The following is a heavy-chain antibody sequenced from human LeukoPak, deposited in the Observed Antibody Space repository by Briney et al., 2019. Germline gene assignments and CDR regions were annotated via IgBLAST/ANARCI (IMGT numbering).Heavy chain of an antibody. Sequence: GGSLRLSCAASRVTFSSYSMNWVRQAPGKGLEWGSSISSSRSYIYYADSVKGRFTISRDNAKNSLYLQMNSLRAEDTAVYYCARPYSSGLDAFDIWGQGTMVTASS. CDR2: ISSSRSYI. V-gene: IGHV3-21*01. J-gene: IGHJ3*02. CDR3: ARPYSSGLDAFDI. D-gene: IGHD6-19*01. CDR1: RVTFSSYS.